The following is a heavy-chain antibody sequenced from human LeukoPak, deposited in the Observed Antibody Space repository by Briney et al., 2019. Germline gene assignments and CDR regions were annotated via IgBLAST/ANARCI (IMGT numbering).Heavy chain of an antibody. J-gene: IGHJ6*03. CDR1: GFTFSNYG. CDR3: AKDEVTTGCYYVDV. Sequence: PGGSLRLSCAASGFTFSNYGMQWVRQAPGKGLEWVAFIRYDGSNNYYADSVKGRFTISRDNSKNTLYLQMNSLRAEDTAVYYCAKDEVTTGCYYVDVWGKGTTVTVSS. CDR2: IRYDGSNN. D-gene: IGHD4-11*01. V-gene: IGHV3-30*02.